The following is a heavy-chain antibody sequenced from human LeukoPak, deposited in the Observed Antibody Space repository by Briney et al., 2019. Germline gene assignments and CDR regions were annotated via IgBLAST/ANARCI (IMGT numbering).Heavy chain of an antibody. CDR2: ISYDGSNK. CDR3: ERARGPNIVVPACDY. J-gene: IGHJ4*02. V-gene: IGHV3-30-3*01. Sequence: GGSLRLSCAASGFTFSSYAMHWVRQAPGKGLEWVAVISYDGSNKYSAAYEKRRSTISRDNIKNTLFLQKNRLRDEETAVYYCERARGPNIVVPACDYWGPGTLVTFAS. D-gene: IGHD2-2*01. CDR1: GFTFSSYA.